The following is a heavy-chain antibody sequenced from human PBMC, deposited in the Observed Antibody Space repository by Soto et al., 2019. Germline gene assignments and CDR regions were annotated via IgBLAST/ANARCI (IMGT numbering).Heavy chain of an antibody. CDR1: GFTFSSYA. D-gene: IGHD3-9*01. J-gene: IGHJ3*02. Sequence: QVQLVESGGGVVQPGRSLRLSCAASGFTFSSYAMHWVRQAPGKGLEWVAVISYDGSNKYYADSVKGRFTISRDNSKNTLYLKMNSVRAEDTAVYYGARDRVMVDMRDAFDIWGRGTMVTASS. CDR2: ISYDGSNK. V-gene: IGHV3-30-3*01. CDR3: ARDRVMVDMRDAFDI.